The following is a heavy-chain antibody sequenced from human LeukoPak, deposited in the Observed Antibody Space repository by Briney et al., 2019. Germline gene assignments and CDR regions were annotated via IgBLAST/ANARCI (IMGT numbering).Heavy chain of an antibody. CDR2: INSDGSST. D-gene: IGHD2-15*01. CDR1: GFTFSSYW. Sequence: GGSLRLSCAASGFTFSSYWMHWVRQAPGKGLVWVSRINSDGSSTSYADSVKGRFTISRDNAKNTLYLQMNSLRAEDTAVYYCARGDCSGGSCYSSWFDPWAREPWSPSPQ. CDR3: ARGDCSGGSCYSSWFDP. J-gene: IGHJ5*02. V-gene: IGHV3-74*01.